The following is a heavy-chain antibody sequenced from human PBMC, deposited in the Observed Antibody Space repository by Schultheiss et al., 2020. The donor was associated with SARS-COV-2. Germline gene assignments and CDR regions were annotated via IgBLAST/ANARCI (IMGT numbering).Heavy chain of an antibody. CDR3: ARGTRLYNNSPFDY. D-gene: IGHD3-10*01. J-gene: IGHJ4*02. Sequence: GSLRLSCTVYGGSFSDYYWSWIRQPPGKGLEWIGDVNDRGSTNYNASLKSRATVSMDTSNRLFSLQLTSVTAADTAVYFCARGTRLYNNSPFDYWGQGTLVTVSS. CDR2: VNDRGST. CDR1: GGSFSDYY. V-gene: IGHV4-34*01.